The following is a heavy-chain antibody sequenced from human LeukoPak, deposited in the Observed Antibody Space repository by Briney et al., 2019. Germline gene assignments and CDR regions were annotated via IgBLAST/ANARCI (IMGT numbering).Heavy chain of an antibody. CDR3: AKPGPIRTYCGGDCYSSFDY. J-gene: IGHJ4*02. CDR2: IKQDGSEK. V-gene: IGHV3-7*03. CDR1: GFTFSSYW. Sequence: GGSLRLSCAASGFTFSSYWMSWVRQAPGKGLEWVANIKQDGSEKYYVDSVKGRFTISRDNSKNTLYLQMNSLRAEDTAVYYCAKPGPIRTYCGGDCYSSFDYWGQGTLVTVSS. D-gene: IGHD2-21*02.